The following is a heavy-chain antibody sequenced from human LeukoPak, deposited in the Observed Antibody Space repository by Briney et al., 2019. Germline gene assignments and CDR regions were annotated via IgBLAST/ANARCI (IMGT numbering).Heavy chain of an antibody. CDR1: GFTFNTYW. J-gene: IGHJ4*02. Sequence: GGSLRLSCAASGFTFNTYWMNWVRQAPGKGLEWEANINQDGSERYYVDSVKGRFTISRDNAENSLYLQMNSLRADDTAVYYCASLDYWGQGTLVTVSS. CDR2: INQDGSER. CDR3: ASLDY. V-gene: IGHV3-7*01.